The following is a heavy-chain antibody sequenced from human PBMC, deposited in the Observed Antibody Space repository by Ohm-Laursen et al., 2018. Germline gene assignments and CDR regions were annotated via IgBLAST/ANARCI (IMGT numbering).Heavy chain of an antibody. D-gene: IGHD3-22*01. CDR1: GYTFTGYY. CDR3: ARVVRYYYDSSGYYDY. V-gene: IGHV1-46*01. J-gene: IGHJ4*02. Sequence: ASVKVSCKASGYTFTGYYMHWVRQAPGQGLEWMGIINPSGGSTSYAQKFQGRVTMTRDTSTSTVYMELSSLRSEDTAVYYCARVVRYYYDSSGYYDYWGQGTLVTVSS. CDR2: INPSGGST.